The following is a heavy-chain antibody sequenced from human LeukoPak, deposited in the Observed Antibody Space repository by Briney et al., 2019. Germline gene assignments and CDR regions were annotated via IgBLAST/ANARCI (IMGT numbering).Heavy chain of an antibody. CDR1: GGSISSSSYY. J-gene: IGHJ4*02. CDR2: IYYSGST. Sequence: SETLSLTCTVSGGSISSSSYYWGWIRQPPGKGLEWIGSIYYSGSTYYNPSLKSRVTISVDTSKNQFSLKLSSVTAADTAVYYCARGGYYYDSSGDFDYWGQGTLVTVSS. CDR3: ARGGYYYDSSGDFDY. D-gene: IGHD3-22*01. V-gene: IGHV4-39*07.